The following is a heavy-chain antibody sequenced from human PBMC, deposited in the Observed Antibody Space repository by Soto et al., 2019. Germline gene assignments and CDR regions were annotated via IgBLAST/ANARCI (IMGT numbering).Heavy chain of an antibody. J-gene: IGHJ5*02. CDR2: IYWDDDK. CDR3: AHLDDYGDYLNWFDP. CDR1: GFSLSTSGVG. Sequence: QITLKESGPTLVKPTQTLTLTCTFSGFSLSTSGVGVGWIRQPPGKALEWLALIYWDDDKRYSPSLKSRLTITKDTSKNQVVLTMTNMDPVDTATYYCAHLDDYGDYLNWFDPWGQGPLVTVSS. D-gene: IGHD4-17*01. V-gene: IGHV2-5*02.